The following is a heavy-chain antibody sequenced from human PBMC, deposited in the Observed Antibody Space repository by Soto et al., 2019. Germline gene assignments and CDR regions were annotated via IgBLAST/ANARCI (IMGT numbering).Heavy chain of an antibody. CDR2: IYHSGST. CDR1: GGSISSSNW. D-gene: IGHD6-13*01. J-gene: IGHJ6*02. V-gene: IGHV4-4*02. CDR3: ARGPKIAAAEMYYYYGMDV. Sequence: PSETLSLTCAVSGGSISSSNWWSWVRQPPGKGLEWIGEIYHSGSTNYNPSLKSRVTISVDKSKNQFSLKLSSVTAADTAVYYCARGPKIAAAEMYYYYGMDVWGQGTTVTVSS.